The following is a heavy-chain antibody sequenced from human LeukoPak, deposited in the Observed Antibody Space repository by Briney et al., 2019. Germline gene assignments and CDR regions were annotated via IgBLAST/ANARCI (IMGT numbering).Heavy chain of an antibody. D-gene: IGHD1-7*01. V-gene: IGHV4-59*01. CDR2: IYYSGST. CDR3: ARSRYNWNYYMNWFDP. J-gene: IGHJ5*02. Sequence: SETLSLTCTVSGGSISSYYWSWVRQPPGKGLEWIGYIYYSGSTNYNPSLKSRVTISVDTSKNQFSLKLSSVTAADTAVYYCARSRYNWNYYMNWFDPWGQGTLVTVSS. CDR1: GGSISSYY.